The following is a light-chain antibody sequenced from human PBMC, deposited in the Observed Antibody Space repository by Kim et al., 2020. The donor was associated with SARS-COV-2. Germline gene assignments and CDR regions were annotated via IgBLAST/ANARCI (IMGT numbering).Light chain of an antibody. J-gene: IGLJ3*02. CDR1: ILGDKY. Sequence: VSPGETVRVTCSGDILGDKYTDWYQQKPGQSPVLVIYQDDKRPSGIPERFSGSSSGNKATLSISGTQDIDEADYYCQTWDSSTPWVFGGGTKRTVL. V-gene: IGLV3-1*01. CDR3: QTWDSSTPWV. CDR2: QDD.